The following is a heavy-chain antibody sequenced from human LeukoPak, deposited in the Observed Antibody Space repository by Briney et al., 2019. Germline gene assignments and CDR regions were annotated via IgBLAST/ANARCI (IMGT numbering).Heavy chain of an antibody. CDR2: INTNTGNP. CDR3: ARDSDPAVAGTSDAFDI. V-gene: IGHV7-4-1*02. D-gene: IGHD6-19*01. J-gene: IGHJ3*02. Sequence: ASVKVSCKASGYTFTSYAMNWVRQAPGQGLEWMGCINTNTGNPTYAQGFTGRFVFSLDTSVSTAYLQISSLKAEDTAVYYCARDSDPAVAGTSDAFDIWGQGTMVTVSS. CDR1: GYTFTSYA.